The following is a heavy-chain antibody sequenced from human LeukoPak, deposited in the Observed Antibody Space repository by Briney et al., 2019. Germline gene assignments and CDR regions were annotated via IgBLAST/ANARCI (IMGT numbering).Heavy chain of an antibody. D-gene: IGHD2-2*01. CDR1: GFTFSSYA. J-gene: IGHJ4*02. Sequence: TGGSLRLSCADSGFTFSSYAMSWVRQAPGKGLEWVSAISGSGDSTYYADSVKGRFTISRDNSKNTLYLQMNSLRAEDTAVYYCAKDRLRVVPGIGDYWGQGTLVTVSS. V-gene: IGHV3-23*01. CDR3: AKDRLRVVPGIGDY. CDR2: ISGSGDST.